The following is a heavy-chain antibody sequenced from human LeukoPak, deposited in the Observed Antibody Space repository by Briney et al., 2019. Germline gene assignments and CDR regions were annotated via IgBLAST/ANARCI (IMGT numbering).Heavy chain of an antibody. V-gene: IGHV1-69*13. J-gene: IGHJ4*02. CDR1: GGTFTNYA. Sequence: ASVKVSCKASGGTFTNYAISWVRQAPGQGLEWIGGVIPTLNTPNYAQKFQGRVTITAGESTTTAYMELSSLRSDDAAVYYCARGGIVGATGGYYFDYWGQGTLVTVSS. CDR3: ARGGIVGATGGYYFDY. D-gene: IGHD1-26*01. CDR2: VIPTLNTP.